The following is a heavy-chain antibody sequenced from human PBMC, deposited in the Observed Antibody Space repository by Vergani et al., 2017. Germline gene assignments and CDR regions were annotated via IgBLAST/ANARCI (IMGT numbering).Heavy chain of an antibody. D-gene: IGHD4-17*01. CDR1: GGSFSGYY. J-gene: IGHJ4*02. CDR3: ARRNYGDHDY. CDR2: INHSGST. V-gene: IGHV4-34*01. Sequence: QVQLQQWGAGLLKPSETLSLTCAVYGGSFSGYYWSWIRQPPGKGLEWIGEINHSGSTNYNPSLKSRVTISVDTPKNQFSLKLSSVTAADTAVYYCARRNYGDHDYWGQGTLVTVSS.